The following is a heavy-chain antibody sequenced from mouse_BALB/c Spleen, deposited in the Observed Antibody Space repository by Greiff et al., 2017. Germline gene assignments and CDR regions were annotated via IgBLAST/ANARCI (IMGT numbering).Heavy chain of an antibody. CDR3: TREGRGAMDY. CDR1: GFTFSSYT. Sequence: EVKLVESGGGLVKPGGSLKLSCAASGFTFSSYTMSWVRQTPEKRLEWVATISSGGSYTYYPDSVKGRFTISRDNAKNTLYLQMSSLKSEDTAMYYCTREGRGAMDYWGQGTSVTVSS. CDR2: ISSGGSYT. V-gene: IGHV5-6-4*01. J-gene: IGHJ4*01.